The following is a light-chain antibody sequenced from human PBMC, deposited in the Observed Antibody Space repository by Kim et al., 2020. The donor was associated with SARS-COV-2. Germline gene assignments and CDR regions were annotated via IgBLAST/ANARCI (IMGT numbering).Light chain of an antibody. V-gene: IGLV1-47*01. CDR2: ENY. CDR3: AAWDDSLSVHYV. J-gene: IGLJ1*01. CDR1: RSNIGSNY. Sequence: RVTISCSGRRSNIGSNYVFWYQQHPGAAPKLLIYENYQRPSGVPDRFSGSKSGTSASLAISGLRSEDEADYYCAAWDDSLSVHYVFGTGTKVTV.